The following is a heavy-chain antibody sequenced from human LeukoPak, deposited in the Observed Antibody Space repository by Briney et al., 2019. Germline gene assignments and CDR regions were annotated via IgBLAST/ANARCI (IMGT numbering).Heavy chain of an antibody. D-gene: IGHD6-13*01. J-gene: IGHJ4*02. Sequence: ASVKVSCKASGYTFTSYYMHWVRQAPGQGLEWMGLINPSGGSTSYAQKFQGRVTMTRDTSTSTVYMELSSLRSEDTAVYYCASNIAAAGTVYYFDYWGQGTLVTVSS. CDR1: GYTFTSYY. CDR2: INPSGGST. CDR3: ASNIAAAGTVYYFDY. V-gene: IGHV1-46*01.